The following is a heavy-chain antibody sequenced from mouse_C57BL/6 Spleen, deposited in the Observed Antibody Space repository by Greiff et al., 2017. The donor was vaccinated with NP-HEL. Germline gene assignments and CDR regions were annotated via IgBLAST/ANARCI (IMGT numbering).Heavy chain of an antibody. CDR3: TGGN. V-gene: IGHV14-4*01. J-gene: IGHJ3*01. CDR1: GFNFKDDY. CDR2: IDPANGDT. Sequence: VQLQQSGAELVRPGASVKLSCTASGFNFKDDYMHWVKQRPDQGLEWIGWIDPANGDTEYASKFQGKATITADTSSNTAYLQLSSLTSEDTAVDYWTGGNWGQGTLVTVAA.